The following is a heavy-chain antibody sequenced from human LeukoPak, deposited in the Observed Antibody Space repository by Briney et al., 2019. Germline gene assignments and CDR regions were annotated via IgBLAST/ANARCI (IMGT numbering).Heavy chain of an antibody. J-gene: IGHJ5*02. CDR2: NNGDGSTT. Sequence: GGSLRPSCVASGFSLSGYWMYWVRQAPGKGLMYISRNNGDGSTTNYADVVKGRFTMSRDNVKNTLYLQMNSLRVEDTAVYYCARDPRNVGLAPWGQGTLVTVSS. CDR3: ARDPRNVGLAP. D-gene: IGHD2-15*01. CDR1: GFSLSGYW. V-gene: IGHV3-74*01.